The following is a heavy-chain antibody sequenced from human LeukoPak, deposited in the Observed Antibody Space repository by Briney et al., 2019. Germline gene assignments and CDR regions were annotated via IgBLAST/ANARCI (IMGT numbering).Heavy chain of an antibody. CDR1: GYTFTGYY. V-gene: IGHV1-2*02. Sequence: GASVKVSCKASGYTFTGYYMHWVRQAPGQGLEWMGWINPNSGGTNYAQKFQGRVTMTRNTSISTAYMELSSLRSEDTAVYYCARGLSMILTLPLGYWGQGTLVTVSS. D-gene: IGHD5/OR15-5a*01. CDR3: ARGLSMILTLPLGY. J-gene: IGHJ4*02. CDR2: INPNSGGT.